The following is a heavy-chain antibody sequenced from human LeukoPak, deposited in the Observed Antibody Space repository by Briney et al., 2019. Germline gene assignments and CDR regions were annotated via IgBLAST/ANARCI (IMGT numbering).Heavy chain of an antibody. CDR3: ARAMVRGGGDY. Sequence: SETLSLTCAVYGGSFSGYYWSWIRQPPGKGLEWIGEINHSGSTNYNPSLKSRVTISVDTPKNQFSLKLSSVTAADTAVYYCARAMVRGGGDYWGQGTLVTVSS. D-gene: IGHD3-10*01. J-gene: IGHJ4*02. V-gene: IGHV4-34*01. CDR2: INHSGST. CDR1: GGSFSGYY.